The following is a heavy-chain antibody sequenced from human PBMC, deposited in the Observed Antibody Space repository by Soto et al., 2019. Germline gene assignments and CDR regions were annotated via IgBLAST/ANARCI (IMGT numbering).Heavy chain of an antibody. V-gene: IGHV4-39*01. CDR2: IYYSGST. D-gene: IGHD1-26*01. Sequence: QLQLQESGPGLVKPSETLSLTCTVSGGSISSSSYYWGWIRQPPGKGLEWIGSIYYSGSTYYNPSLKRRVTISVDTSKNQFSLKMSSVTAADTTVYYCARHRLINSGSPAGLFDYWGQGTLVTVSS. CDR1: GGSISSSSYY. J-gene: IGHJ4*02. CDR3: ARHRLINSGSPAGLFDY.